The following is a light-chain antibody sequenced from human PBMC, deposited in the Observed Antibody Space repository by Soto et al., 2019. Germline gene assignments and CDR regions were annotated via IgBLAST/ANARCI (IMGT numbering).Light chain of an antibody. CDR1: QGISSY. V-gene: IGKV1-9*01. J-gene: IGKJ2*01. CDR3: QQLNSYPRT. Sequence: DIQLTQSPSFLSASVGDRVTITCRASQGISSYLAWYQQKPGKAPKLLIYAASTLQSGVPSRFSGSRSGTEFTLTISSQQPEDFATYYCQQLNSYPRTFGQGTKLEIK. CDR2: AAS.